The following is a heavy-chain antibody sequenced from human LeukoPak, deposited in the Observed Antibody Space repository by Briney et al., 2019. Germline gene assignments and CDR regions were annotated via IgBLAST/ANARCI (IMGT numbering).Heavy chain of an antibody. Sequence: SETLSLTCAVYGGSFSGYYWSWIRQPPGKGLEWIGEINHSGSTNYNPSLESRVTISVDTSKNQFSLKLSSVTAADTAVYYCARGFRRVDYWGQGTLVTVSS. CDR1: GGSFSGYY. J-gene: IGHJ4*02. V-gene: IGHV4-34*01. CDR3: ARGFRRVDY. CDR2: INHSGST.